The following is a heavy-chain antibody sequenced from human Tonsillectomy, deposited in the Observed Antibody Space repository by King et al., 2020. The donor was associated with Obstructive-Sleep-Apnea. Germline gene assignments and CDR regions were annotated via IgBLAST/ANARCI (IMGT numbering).Heavy chain of an antibody. Sequence: QLQESGPGLVKPSQTLSLTCTVSGGSLSSGAYYWSWVRQHPGKGLEWIGYIFYSGSTYYNPSLKSRVTISVDTSKNQFSLKLSFVTAADTAVYYCARGRPVGGSVYWGQGTLVTVSS. CDR2: IFYSGST. D-gene: IGHD3-10*01. CDR3: ARGRPVGGSVY. J-gene: IGHJ4*02. CDR1: GGSLSSGAYY. V-gene: IGHV4-31*03.